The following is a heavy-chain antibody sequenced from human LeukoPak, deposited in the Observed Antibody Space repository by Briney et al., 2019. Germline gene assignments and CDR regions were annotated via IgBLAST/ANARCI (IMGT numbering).Heavy chain of an antibody. CDR3: AKDKGDGEVSFDY. V-gene: IGHV3-23*01. J-gene: IGHJ4*02. Sequence: GGSLRLSCAASGFTFSSYAMSWVRQAPGKGLEWVSAISGSGGSTYYADSVKGRFTISGDNSKSTLYLQMNSLRAEDTAVYYCAKDKGDGEVSFDYWGQGTLVTVSS. CDR2: ISGSGGST. D-gene: IGHD4-17*01. CDR1: GFTFSSYA.